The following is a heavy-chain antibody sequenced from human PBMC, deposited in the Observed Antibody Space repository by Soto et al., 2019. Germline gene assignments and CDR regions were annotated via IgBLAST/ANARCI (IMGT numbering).Heavy chain of an antibody. CDR3: ERGNINPGAVVTPASFHF. J-gene: IGHJ4*02. V-gene: IGHV6-1*01. Sequence: QVQLQQSGPGLVRPSQILSLTCDVSGDSVSSDSAAWNWIRQSPSRGLEWLGRTYYRTRWHYDYAVSVTGRISINPATSRNHFSLQLKSVTPEDTAMYYCERGNINPGAVVTPASFHFWGQGTLVTVSS. CDR2: TYYRTRWHY. CDR1: GDSVSSDSAA. D-gene: IGHD4-4*01.